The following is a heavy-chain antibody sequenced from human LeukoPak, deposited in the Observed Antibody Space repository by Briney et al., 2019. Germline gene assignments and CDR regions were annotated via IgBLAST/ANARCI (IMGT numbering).Heavy chain of an antibody. CDR1: GGSFSGYY. V-gene: IGHV4-34*01. CDR2: IYHSGST. Sequence: SETLSLTCAVYGGSFSGYYWSWIRQPPGKGLEWIASIYHSGSTYYNPSLKSRVTISVDTSKNQFSLKLSSVTAADTAVYYCARVSTVITAGSMDGWGKGTTVTVSS. CDR3: ARVSTVITAGSMDG. J-gene: IGHJ6*03. D-gene: IGHD4-11*01.